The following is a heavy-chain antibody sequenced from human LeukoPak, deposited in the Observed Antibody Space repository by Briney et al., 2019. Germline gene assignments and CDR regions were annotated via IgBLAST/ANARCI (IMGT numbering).Heavy chain of an antibody. CDR2: ISGSGGST. CDR1: GFTFSSYA. D-gene: IGHD2-2*01. CDR3: AKGLGVVPAAPDAFDI. Sequence: GGSLRLSCAASGFTFSSYAMSWVRQAPGKGLEWVSVISGSGGSTYYADSVKGRFTISRDNSKNTLYLQMNSLRAEDTAVYYCAKGLGVVPAAPDAFDIWGQGTMVTVSS. V-gene: IGHV3-23*01. J-gene: IGHJ3*02.